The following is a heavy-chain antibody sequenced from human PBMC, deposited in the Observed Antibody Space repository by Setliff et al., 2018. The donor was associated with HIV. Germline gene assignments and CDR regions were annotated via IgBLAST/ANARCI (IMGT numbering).Heavy chain of an antibody. CDR1: GGSISSYH. D-gene: IGHD3-22*01. V-gene: IGHV4-4*09. Sequence: LSLTCTVSGGSISSYHWSWIRQPPGKGLEWIGYIYTSGSTNYNPSLKSRVTISVDTSKNQFSLKLSSVTAADTAVYYCARGLSFYDPGGFDYWGQGTLVTVSS. J-gene: IGHJ4*02. CDR2: IYTSGST. CDR3: ARGLSFYDPGGFDY.